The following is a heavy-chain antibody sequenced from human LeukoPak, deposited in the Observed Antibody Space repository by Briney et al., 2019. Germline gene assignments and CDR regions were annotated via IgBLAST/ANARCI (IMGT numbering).Heavy chain of an antibody. CDR3: ARDRAVAGKGVIDY. CDR1: GFTFSSYG. D-gene: IGHD6-19*01. Sequence: QTGGSLRLSCAASGFTFSSYGMHWVRQAPGKGLEWVAFIRYDGSNKYYADSVKGRFTISRDNSKNTLYLQMNNLRAEDTAVYYCARDRAVAGKGVIDYWGQGTLVTVSS. CDR2: IRYDGSNK. V-gene: IGHV3-30*02. J-gene: IGHJ4*02.